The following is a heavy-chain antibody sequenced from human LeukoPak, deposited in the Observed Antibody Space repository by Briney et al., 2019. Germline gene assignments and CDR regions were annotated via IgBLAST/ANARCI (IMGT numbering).Heavy chain of an antibody. Sequence: SETLSLTCAVYDGSFSGYYWSWIRQPPGKGLEWIGEINHSGSTNYNPSLKSRVTISVDTSKNQFSLKVRPVTAADTAVYYCARGHVGSYAYYYYYGMDVWGQGTTVTVSS. CDR3: ARGHVGSYAYYYYYGMDV. CDR2: INHSGST. D-gene: IGHD2-8*01. CDR1: DGSFSGYY. J-gene: IGHJ6*02. V-gene: IGHV4-34*01.